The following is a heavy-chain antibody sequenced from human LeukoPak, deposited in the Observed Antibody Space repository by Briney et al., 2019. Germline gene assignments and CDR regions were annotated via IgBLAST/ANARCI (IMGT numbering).Heavy chain of an antibody. CDR2: ISGSGGST. CDR3: AKYVTGFDY. CDR1: GFTFSNYA. V-gene: IGHV3-23*01. J-gene: IGHJ4*02. Sequence: PGGFLRLSCAASGFTFSNYAMSWVRQAPGKGLEWVSAISGSGGSTYYADSVKGRFTISRDNSKKTLYLQMNSVRAEDMAVYYCAKYVTGFDYWGQGTLVTVSS. D-gene: IGHD2-21*02.